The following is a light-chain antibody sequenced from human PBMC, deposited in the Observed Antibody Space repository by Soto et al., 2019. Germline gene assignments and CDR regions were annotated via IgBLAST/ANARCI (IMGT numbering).Light chain of an antibody. Sequence: EIVLTQYPATLSLSPGERATLSCRASQSVSSYLAWDQQKPGQTPRLLIYDASNRATCIPARFSGSGSGTDFTLTISSLEPEDFAVYYCQQRSSWPRTFGQGTKLEIK. J-gene: IGKJ2*01. CDR1: QSVSSY. V-gene: IGKV3-11*01. CDR2: DAS. CDR3: QQRSSWPRT.